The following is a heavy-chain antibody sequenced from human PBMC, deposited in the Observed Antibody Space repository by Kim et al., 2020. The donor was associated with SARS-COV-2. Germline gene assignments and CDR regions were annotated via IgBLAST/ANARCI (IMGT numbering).Heavy chain of an antibody. CDR1: GFTFSNYG. J-gene: IGHJ4*02. V-gene: IGHV3-30*18. Sequence: GGSLRLSCAASGFTFSNYGMHWVRQVPGKGLEWVSGITCDGGNIEYADSVKGRFTISRDNAKNSLYLQMNSLRAEDTAVYYCAKDWVWWNVCVVYWGQG. CDR2: ITCDGGNI. D-gene: IGHD1-26*01. CDR3: AKDWVWWNVCVVY.